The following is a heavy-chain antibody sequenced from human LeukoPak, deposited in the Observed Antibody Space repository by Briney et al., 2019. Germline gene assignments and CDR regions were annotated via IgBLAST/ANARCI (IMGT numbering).Heavy chain of an antibody. CDR2: ISGSGGST. CDR1: GFTFSSYA. D-gene: IGHD3-10*01. V-gene: IGHV3-23*01. Sequence: GGSLRLSCAASGFTFSSYAMSWVRQAPGKGLEWVSAISGSGGSTYYADSVKGRFTISRDNSNNTLYLQMNSLRAEDTAVYYCAKTRRTTMVRGAKGWFDPWGQGTLVTVSS. J-gene: IGHJ5*02. CDR3: AKTRRTTMVRGAKGWFDP.